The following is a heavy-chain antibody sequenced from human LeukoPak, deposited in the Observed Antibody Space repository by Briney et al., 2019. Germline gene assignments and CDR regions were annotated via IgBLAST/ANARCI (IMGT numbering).Heavy chain of an antibody. Sequence: GGSLRLSCAASGFTFSSYAMHWVRQAPGKGLEWVAFIRSDGSNKSYADSVKGRFTISRDNSKNTLYLQMNSLRTEDTAVYYCARDRPPNYYLLWGQGTLVTVSS. D-gene: IGHD3-10*01. CDR3: ARDRPPNYYLL. CDR1: GFTFSSYA. V-gene: IGHV3-30*02. J-gene: IGHJ4*02. CDR2: IRSDGSNK.